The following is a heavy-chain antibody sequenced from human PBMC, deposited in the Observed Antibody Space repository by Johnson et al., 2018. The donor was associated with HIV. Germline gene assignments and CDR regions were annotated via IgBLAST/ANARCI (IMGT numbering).Heavy chain of an antibody. Sequence: QVQLVESGGGVVQPGRSLRLFCAVSGFNFNTYTMHWVRQAPGRGLEWVAVISYDGGNRYYADSVKGRFTISRDSSKNTLYLQMNSLRAEDTAVYYSAKDPIKRQLVRDDAFDIWGQGTMVTVSS. CDR1: GFNFNTYT. V-gene: IGHV3-30*07. D-gene: IGHD6-13*01. CDR3: AKDPIKRQLVRDDAFDI. CDR2: ISYDGGNR. J-gene: IGHJ3*02.